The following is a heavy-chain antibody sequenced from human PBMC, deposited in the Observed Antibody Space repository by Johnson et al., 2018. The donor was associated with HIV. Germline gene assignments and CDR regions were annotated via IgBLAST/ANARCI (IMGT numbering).Heavy chain of an antibody. J-gene: IGHJ3*02. CDR1: GFTFDDYA. CDR2: ISWNSGSI. Sequence: VQLVESGGGLVQPGRSLRLSCAASGFTFDDYAMHWVRQAPGKGLEWVSGISWNSGSIGYADSVKGRFTISRDNAKNSLYLQMNSLRAEDTALYYCAKDNPGVSHAFDIWGQGTMVTVSS. V-gene: IGHV3-9*01. CDR3: AKDNPGVSHAFDI.